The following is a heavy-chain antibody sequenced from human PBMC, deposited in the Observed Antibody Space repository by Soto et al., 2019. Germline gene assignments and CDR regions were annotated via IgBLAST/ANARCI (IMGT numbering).Heavy chain of an antibody. D-gene: IGHD3-22*01. CDR3: AKGKPKTDYYDSSGYFPLDY. J-gene: IGHJ4*02. V-gene: IGHV3-23*01. Sequence: PGGSLRLSCAASGFTFSSYAMSWVRQAPGKGLEWVSAISGSGGSTYYADSVKGRFTISRDNSKNTLYLQMNSLRAEDTAVYYCAKGKPKTDYYDSSGYFPLDYWGQGTLVTVSS. CDR2: ISGSGGST. CDR1: GFTFSSYA.